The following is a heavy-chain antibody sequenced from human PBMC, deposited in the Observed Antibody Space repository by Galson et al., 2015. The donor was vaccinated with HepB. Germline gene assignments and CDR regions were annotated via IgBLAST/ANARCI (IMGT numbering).Heavy chain of an antibody. Sequence: SVKVSCKASGYTFTSYAMHWVRQAPGQRLEWMGWINAGNGNTKYSQKFQGRVTITRDTSASTAYMELSSLRSEDTAVYYCARCVGPMVRESDAFDIWGQGTMVTVSS. D-gene: IGHD3-10*01. V-gene: IGHV1-3*01. CDR1: GYTFTSYA. CDR3: ARCVGPMVRESDAFDI. CDR2: INAGNGNT. J-gene: IGHJ3*02.